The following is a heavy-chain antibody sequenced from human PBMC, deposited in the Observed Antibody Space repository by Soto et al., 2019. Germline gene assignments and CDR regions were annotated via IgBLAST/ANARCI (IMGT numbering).Heavy chain of an antibody. J-gene: IGHJ4*02. Sequence: QVQLQESGPGLVKPSGTLSLTCAVSGGSISSSNWWSRVRQPPGKGLGWIGEIYHSGSTNYNPSLKSRVTISVDKSKNQFSLKLSSVTAADTAVYYCAKVKMPDCSSWPFDYWGQGTLVTVSS. CDR1: GGSISSSNW. D-gene: IGHD6-13*01. CDR3: AKVKMPDCSSWPFDY. V-gene: IGHV4-4*02. CDR2: IYHSGST.